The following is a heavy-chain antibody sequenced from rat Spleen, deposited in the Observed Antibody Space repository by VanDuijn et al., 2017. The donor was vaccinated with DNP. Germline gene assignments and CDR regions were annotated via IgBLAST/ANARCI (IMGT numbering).Heavy chain of an antibody. CDR2: IWNTGGT. D-gene: IGHD1-4*01. V-gene: IGHV2-41*01. CDR3: NRNDFGQPGVY. CDR1: GFSLTGYN. J-gene: IGHJ2*01. Sequence: QVQLKESGPGLVQPSQTLSLTCTVAGFSLTGYNVHWVRQPPGKGLEWMAIIWNTGGTRYNSALTSRLTIIKDTSKSQVFLTVNSLQTEDTGIYYCNRNDFGQPGVYRGQGVMVTVSS.